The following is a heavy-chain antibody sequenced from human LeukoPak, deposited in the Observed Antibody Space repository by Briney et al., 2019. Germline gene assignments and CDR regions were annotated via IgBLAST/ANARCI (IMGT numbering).Heavy chain of an antibody. D-gene: IGHD6-13*01. Sequence: PGGSLRLSCAASGLTFSGSAMHWVRQASGKGLEWVGRIRSKANSYATAYAASVKGRFTISRDDSKNTAYLQMNSLKTEDTAVYYCTRYTSIAAAGNGYWGQGTLVTVSS. CDR2: IRSKANSYAT. CDR1: GLTFSGSA. J-gene: IGHJ4*02. CDR3: TRYTSIAAAGNGY. V-gene: IGHV3-73*01.